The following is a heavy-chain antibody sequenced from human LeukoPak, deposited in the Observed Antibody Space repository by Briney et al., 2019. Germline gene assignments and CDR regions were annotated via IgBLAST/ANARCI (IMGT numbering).Heavy chain of an antibody. CDR2: ISVYNGNR. CDR3: AKAPGKNWGDSYWLDP. D-gene: IGHD3-16*01. CDR1: GYTFISHG. Sequence: ASVKVSCKASGYTFISHGITWLRQAPGQGLEWMGWISVYNGNRKYAERFQDRLTMTTDTSTSTAYMEVKSLRSDDTAVYYCAKAPGKNWGDSYWLDPWGQGTLVTVSS. V-gene: IGHV1-18*01. J-gene: IGHJ5*02.